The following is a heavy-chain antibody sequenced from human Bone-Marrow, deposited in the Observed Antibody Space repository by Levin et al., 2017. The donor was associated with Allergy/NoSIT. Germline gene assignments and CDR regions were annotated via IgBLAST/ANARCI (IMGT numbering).Heavy chain of an antibody. V-gene: IGHV3-23*01. D-gene: IGHD6-19*01. J-gene: IGHJ6*02. CDR2: ISGSGGST. CDR3: AKVNRAVATRYYYYGMDV. Sequence: GESLKISCAASGFTFSSYAMSWVRQAPGKGLEWVSAISGSGGSTYYADSVKGRFTISRDNSKNTLYLQMNSLRAEDTAVYYCAKVNRAVATRYYYYGMDVWGQGTTVTVSS. CDR1: GFTFSSYA.